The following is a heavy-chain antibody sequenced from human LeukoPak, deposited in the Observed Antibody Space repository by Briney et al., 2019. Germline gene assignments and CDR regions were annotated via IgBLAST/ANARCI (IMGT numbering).Heavy chain of an antibody. CDR3: AKDPDCTSGICYTFFDY. V-gene: IGHV3-43*01. J-gene: IGHJ4*02. CDR2: ISWGGDTT. Sequence: GGSLRLSCAVSGVTFADYTMHWVRQAPGKGLEWVCLISWGGDTTYYADSVKGRFTISRDNSKNTLYLQMNSLRAEDTAVYYCAKDPDCTSGICYTFFDYWGQGTLVTVSS. CDR1: GVTFADYT. D-gene: IGHD2-8*01.